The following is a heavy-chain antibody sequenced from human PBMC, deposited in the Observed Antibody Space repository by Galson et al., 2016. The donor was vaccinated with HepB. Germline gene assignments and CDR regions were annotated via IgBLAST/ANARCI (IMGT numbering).Heavy chain of an antibody. CDR1: GGSISSSNYF. CDR3: AREGDHGSSWWF. J-gene: IGHJ4*01. Sequence: SETLSLTCSVSGGSISSSNYFWGWIRQPPGKGLEYIGGIYYGGSAYNNPSLESRVTISLDTSKNHFSLKLNSMTAADTAVYFCAREGDHGSSWWFWGQGTLVTVSS. CDR2: IYYGGSA. V-gene: IGHV4-39*02. D-gene: IGHD6-13*01.